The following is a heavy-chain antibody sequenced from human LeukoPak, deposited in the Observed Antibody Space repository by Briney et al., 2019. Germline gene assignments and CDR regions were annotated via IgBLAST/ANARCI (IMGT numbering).Heavy chain of an antibody. CDR2: IYTSGST. J-gene: IGHJ4*02. Sequence: SSETLSLTCTVSGGSISSYYWSWIRQPAGKGLEWIGRIYTSGSTNYNPSLKSRVTMSVDTSKNQFSLKLSSVTAADTAVYYCAREARPGPYDYWGQRTLVTVSS. CDR3: AREARPGPYDY. V-gene: IGHV4-4*07. CDR1: GGSISSYY.